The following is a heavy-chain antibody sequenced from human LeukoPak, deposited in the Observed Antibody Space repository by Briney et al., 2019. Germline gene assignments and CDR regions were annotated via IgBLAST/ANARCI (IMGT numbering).Heavy chain of an antibody. D-gene: IGHD5-12*01. Sequence: LSLTCTVSGGSISSHYWSWIRQPPGKGLEWVSYISSSGGTIHYADSVKGRFTISRDNAKNSLYLQMNSLRAEDTAVYYCARGHGNRGYEPRWFDYWGRGTLVTVSS. V-gene: IGHV3-11*01. J-gene: IGHJ4*02. CDR1: GGSISSHY. CDR3: ARGHGNRGYEPRWFDY. CDR2: ISSSGGTI.